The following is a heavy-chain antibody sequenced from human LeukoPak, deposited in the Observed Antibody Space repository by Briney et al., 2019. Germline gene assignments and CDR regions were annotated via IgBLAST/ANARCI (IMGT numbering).Heavy chain of an antibody. CDR2: IIPSFGTA. CDR3: AKQGAARQDYYMDV. D-gene: IGHD5-18*01. CDR1: RDSYLSYA. V-gene: IGHV1-69*06. J-gene: IGHJ6*03. Sequence: SVTDSLLSCRDSYLSYAITWVRPAPGQGLAWLGRIIPSFGTANYPQKFQGRVTITADILTSTAYIEMTNLTSDDTAVYFCAKQGAARQDYYMDVWGNGTTVSVS.